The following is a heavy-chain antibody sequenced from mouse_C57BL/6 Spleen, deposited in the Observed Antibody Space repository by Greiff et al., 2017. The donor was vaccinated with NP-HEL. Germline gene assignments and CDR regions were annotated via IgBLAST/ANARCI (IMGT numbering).Heavy chain of an antibody. CDR2: IDPSDSYT. V-gene: IGHV1-69*01. CDR1: GYTFTSYW. J-gene: IGHJ2*01. D-gene: IGHD1-1*01. CDR3: ARDTTSPFDY. Sequence: VQLQQPGAELVMPGASVKLSCKASGYTFTSYWMHWVKQRPGQGLEWIGEIDPSDSYTNYNQKFKGKSTLTVDKSSSTAYMQLSSLTSEDSAVYYCARDTTSPFDYWGQGTTLTVSS.